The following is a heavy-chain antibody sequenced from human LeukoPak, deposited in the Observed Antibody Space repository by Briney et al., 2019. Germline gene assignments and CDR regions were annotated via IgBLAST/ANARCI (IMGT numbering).Heavy chain of an antibody. Sequence: VASVKVSCKASGYTFTSYGISWVRQAPGQGLEWIGWISAYNGNTNYAQKLQGRVTMTTDTSTSTAYMELRSLRSDDTAVYYCAREGIAAAGIGFRWFDPWGQGTLVTVSS. CDR1: GYTFTSYG. CDR3: AREGIAAAGIGFRWFDP. D-gene: IGHD6-13*01. V-gene: IGHV1-18*01. J-gene: IGHJ5*02. CDR2: ISAYNGNT.